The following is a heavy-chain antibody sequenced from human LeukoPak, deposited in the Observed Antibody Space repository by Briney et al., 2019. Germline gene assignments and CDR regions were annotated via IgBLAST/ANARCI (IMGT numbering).Heavy chain of an antibody. CDR2: IIPNSGAT. CDR3: ARGGDLDYYGSGSYDFY. CDR1: RYTFTGYY. D-gene: IGHD3-10*01. Sequence: ASVKVSCKASRYTFTGYYMHWVRQAPGQGLEWMGWIIPNSGATKYAQKFQGRVTMTRNTSISTAYMELSSLRSEDTAVYYCARGGDLDYYGSGSYDFYWGQGTLVTVSS. V-gene: IGHV1-2*02. J-gene: IGHJ4*02.